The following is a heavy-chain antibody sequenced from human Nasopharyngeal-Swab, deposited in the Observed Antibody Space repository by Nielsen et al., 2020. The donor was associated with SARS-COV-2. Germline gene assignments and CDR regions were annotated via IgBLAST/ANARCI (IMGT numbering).Heavy chain of an antibody. CDR3: ARDIYGDYPFDY. CDR1: GFTFSSYW. V-gene: IGHV3-7*03. Sequence: GGSLRLSCAASGFTFSSYWMSWVRQAPGKGLEWVANIKQDGSEKYYVDSVKGRFTISRDNSKNTLYLQMNSLRAEDTAVYYCARDIYGDYPFDYWGQGTLVTVSS. D-gene: IGHD4-17*01. CDR2: IKQDGSEK. J-gene: IGHJ4*02.